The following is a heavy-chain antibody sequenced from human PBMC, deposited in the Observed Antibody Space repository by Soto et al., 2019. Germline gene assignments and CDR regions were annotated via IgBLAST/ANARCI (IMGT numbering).Heavy chain of an antibody. Sequence: SVKVSCKASGFTFTSSAVQWVRQARGQRLEWIGWIVVGSGNTNYAQKFQERVTITRDMSTSTAYMELSSLRSEDTAVYYCAELYNWNQTAVDYWGQGTLVTVSS. CDR2: IVVGSGNT. V-gene: IGHV1-58*01. CDR3: AELYNWNQTAVDY. CDR1: GFTFTSSA. D-gene: IGHD1-20*01. J-gene: IGHJ4*02.